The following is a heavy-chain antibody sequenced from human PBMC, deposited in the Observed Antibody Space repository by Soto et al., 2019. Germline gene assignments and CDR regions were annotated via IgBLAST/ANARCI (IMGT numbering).Heavy chain of an antibody. J-gene: IGHJ6*02. CDR3: AATVTTAGVYYYGMDV. CDR1: GFTFSSYG. Sequence: GGSLSLSCAASGFTFSSYGMHWVRQAPGKGLEWVAVISYDGSNKYYADSVKGRFTISRDNSKNTLYLQMNSLRAEDTAVYYCAATVTTAGVYYYGMDVWGQGTTVTVSS. V-gene: IGHV3-30*03. D-gene: IGHD4-4*01. CDR2: ISYDGSNK.